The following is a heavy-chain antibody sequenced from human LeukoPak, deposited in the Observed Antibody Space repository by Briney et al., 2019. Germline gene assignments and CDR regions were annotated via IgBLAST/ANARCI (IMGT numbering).Heavy chain of an antibody. CDR2: IIPIFGTA. CDR3: ARSLTYCGGDCYSGGGY. D-gene: IGHD2-21*02. CDR1: GGTFSSYA. J-gene: IGHJ4*02. V-gene: IGHV1-69*13. Sequence: GASVKVSCKASGGTFSSYAISWVRQAPGQGLEWMGGIIPIFGTANYAQKFQGRVTITADESTSTAYMELSSLRSEDTAVYYCARSLTYCGGDCYSGGGYWGQGTLVTVSS.